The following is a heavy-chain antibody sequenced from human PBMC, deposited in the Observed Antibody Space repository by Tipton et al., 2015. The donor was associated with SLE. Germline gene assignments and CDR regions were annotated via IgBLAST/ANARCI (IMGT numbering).Heavy chain of an antibody. J-gene: IGHJ6*03. CDR3: ASLTYYYYYMDV. Sequence: SLRLSCAASGFTVSSNYMSWVRQAPGKGLEWVSLIYSDGRTYYADSMKGRFTISRDNSKNTLYLQMNSLRAEDTALYYCASLTYYYYYMDVWGKGTTVTVSS. D-gene: IGHD3-9*01. CDR2: IYSDGRT. CDR1: GFTVSSNY. V-gene: IGHV3-66*02.